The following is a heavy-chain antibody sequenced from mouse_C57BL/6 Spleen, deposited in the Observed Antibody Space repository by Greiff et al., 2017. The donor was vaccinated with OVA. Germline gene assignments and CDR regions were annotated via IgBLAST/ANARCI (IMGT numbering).Heavy chain of an antibody. J-gene: IGHJ4*01. CDR1: GFTFSDYY. CDR3: AREGLGRLYSMDY. Sequence: EVQRVESEGGLVQPGSSMKLSCTASGFTFSDYYMAWVRQVPEKGLEWVANINYDGSSTYYLDSLKSRFIISRDNAKNILYLQMSSLKSEDTATYYCAREGLGRLYSMDYWGQGTSGTVSS. V-gene: IGHV5-16*01. D-gene: IGHD4-1*01. CDR2: INYDGSST.